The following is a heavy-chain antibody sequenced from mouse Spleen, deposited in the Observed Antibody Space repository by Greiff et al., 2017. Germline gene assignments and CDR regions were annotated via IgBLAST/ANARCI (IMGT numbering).Heavy chain of an antibody. D-gene: IGHD1-1*01. V-gene: IGHV14-2*01. J-gene: IGHJ4*01. CDR2: IDPEDGET. Sequence: EVKVVESGAELVKPGASVKLSCTASGFNIKDYYMHWVKQRTEQGLEWIGRIDPEDGETKYAPKFQGKATITADTSSNTAYLQLSSLTSEDTAVYYCARYYYGSSNAMDYWGQGTSVTVSS. CDR1: GFNIKDYY. CDR3: ARYYYGSSNAMDY.